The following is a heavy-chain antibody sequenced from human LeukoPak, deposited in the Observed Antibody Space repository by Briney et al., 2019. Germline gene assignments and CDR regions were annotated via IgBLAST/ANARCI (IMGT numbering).Heavy chain of an antibody. V-gene: IGHV3-7*01. Sequence: GGSLRLSCAASGFTFSNYWMAWVRQAPGKGLECVANTSPDGSEKYYVDSVKGRFTISRDNAKNSLYLQMNSLRAEDTAVYYCARDLNWDNVWGQGTLVTVSS. CDR3: ARDLNWDNV. CDR1: GFTFSNYW. D-gene: IGHD7-27*01. CDR2: TSPDGSEK. J-gene: IGHJ4*02.